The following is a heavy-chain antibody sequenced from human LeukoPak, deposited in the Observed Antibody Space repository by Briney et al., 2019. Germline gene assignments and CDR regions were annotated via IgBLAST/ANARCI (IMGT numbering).Heavy chain of an antibody. CDR3: ARAGFCSGGSCLGADY. Sequence: PSQTLSLTCTVSGGSISGIDYYWRWIRQPPGKGLEWIGNIYYSGSTYYNPSLQSRLAISIDTSKSQFPLKLNSVTAADTAVYYCARAGFCSGGSCLGADYWGQGTLVTVSS. J-gene: IGHJ4*02. CDR2: IYYSGST. D-gene: IGHD2-15*01. V-gene: IGHV4-30-4*01. CDR1: GGSISGIDYY.